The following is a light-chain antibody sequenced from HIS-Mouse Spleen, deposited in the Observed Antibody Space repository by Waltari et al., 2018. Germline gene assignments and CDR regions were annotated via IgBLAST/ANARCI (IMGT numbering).Light chain of an antibody. V-gene: IGLV3-10*01. CDR2: EDS. CDR1: ALPKKY. CDR3: YSTDSSGNHRV. Sequence: SYELTQPTSVSVSPGQTARITCSGDALPKKYAYWYQQQSGQAPVLVISEDSKRPSGIPERFSGSSSGTMATLTISGAQVEDEADYYCYSTDSSGNHRVFGGGTKLTVL. J-gene: IGLJ2*01.